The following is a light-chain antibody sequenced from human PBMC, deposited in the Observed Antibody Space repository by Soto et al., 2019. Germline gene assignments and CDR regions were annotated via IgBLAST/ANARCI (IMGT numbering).Light chain of an antibody. J-gene: IGKJ1*01. V-gene: IGKV3D-20*02. CDR1: QSVSNNY. CDR2: GAS. Sequence: EIMFTQSPDTLSLSPGERATLSCRASQSVSNNYLAWYQQKPGQAPRLLIYGASNRATGIPDRFSGSGSGTDFTLTISSLQPEDFAPYSCQQSYNPPQTFGQGAKVDIK. CDR3: QQSYNPPQT.